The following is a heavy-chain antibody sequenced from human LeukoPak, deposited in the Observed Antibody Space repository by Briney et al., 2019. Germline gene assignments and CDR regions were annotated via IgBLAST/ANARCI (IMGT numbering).Heavy chain of an antibody. J-gene: IGHJ4*02. V-gene: IGHV1-2*02. CDR2: INPNSGGT. Sequence: ASVKVPCKASGYTFTGYYMHWVRQAPGQGLEWMGWINPNSGGTNYAQKFQGRVTMTRDTSISTAYMELSRLRSDDTAVYYCARGPLRFLEWLPRRNFDYWGQGTLVTVSS. CDR1: GYTFTGYY. CDR3: ARGPLRFLEWLPRRNFDY. D-gene: IGHD3-3*01.